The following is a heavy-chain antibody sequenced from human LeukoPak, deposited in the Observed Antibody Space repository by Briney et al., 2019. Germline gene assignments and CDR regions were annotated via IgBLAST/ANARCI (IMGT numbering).Heavy chain of an antibody. V-gene: IGHV4-59*08. J-gene: IGHJ4*02. Sequence: MPSETLSLTCSVSGGSISSYFWNWIRQPAGKGLEWIGYIYDSGSTNYSPSLKSRVTISIDTPKNQFSLKLNSVTAADTAVYYCARLGIAAAAYFDYWGQGNLVTVSS. CDR1: GGSISSYF. D-gene: IGHD6-13*01. CDR2: IYDSGST. CDR3: ARLGIAAAAYFDY.